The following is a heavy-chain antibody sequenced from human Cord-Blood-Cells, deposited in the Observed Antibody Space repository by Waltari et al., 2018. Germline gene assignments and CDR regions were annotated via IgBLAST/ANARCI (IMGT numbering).Heavy chain of an antibody. J-gene: IGHJ4*02. V-gene: IGHV3-33*01. D-gene: IGHD2-15*01. CDR2: LLSFATNH. CDR1: GFTFSSDG. Sequence: QVQLVESGGGVVQPGRSLRLSCAASGFTFSSDGMHWVRQAPCYVLLFVSFLLSFATNHYYSSSVNCLFPLSIANSNHTLFLPLTILRADYTAVYYCSPDCFRDYFDYLCQGTLVTFSS. CDR3: SPDCFRDYFDY.